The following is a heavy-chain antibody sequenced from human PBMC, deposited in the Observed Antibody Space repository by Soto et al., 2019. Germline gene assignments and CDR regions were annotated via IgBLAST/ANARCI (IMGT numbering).Heavy chain of an antibody. CDR3: AIRNSGCNWLDP. J-gene: IGHJ5*02. CDR2: ISNSGST. D-gene: IGHD3-9*01. CDR1: GASVTTPTYY. Sequence: QVQRQESGPGLVKPSETLSLTCIVSGASVTTPTYYWTWIRQPPGQGLEWIGYISNSGSTNYNPSLKSRITVSADTAKNQFSLKLNFVSAADSAVYYCAIRNSGCNWLDPWGQGTLVTVSS. V-gene: IGHV4-61*01.